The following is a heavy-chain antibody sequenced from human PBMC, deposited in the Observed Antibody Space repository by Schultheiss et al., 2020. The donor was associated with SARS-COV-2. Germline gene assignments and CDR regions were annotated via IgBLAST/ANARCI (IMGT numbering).Heavy chain of an antibody. V-gene: IGHV3-11*01. J-gene: IGHJ6*02. CDR1: GFTFSDYY. D-gene: IGHD3-3*01. Sequence: GGSLRLSCAASGFTFSDYYMSRIRQAPGKGLEWVSYISSSGSTIYYADSVKGRFTISRDNAKNSLYLQMNSLRAEDTAVYYCARDQGIFGVVIIGYYYYGMDVWGQGTTVTVSS. CDR2: ISSSGSTI. CDR3: ARDQGIFGVVIIGYYYYGMDV.